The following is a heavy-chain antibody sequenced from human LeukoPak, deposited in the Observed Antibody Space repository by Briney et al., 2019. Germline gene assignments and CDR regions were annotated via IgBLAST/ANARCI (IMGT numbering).Heavy chain of an antibody. CDR3: ARDKKSGESSEIDY. J-gene: IGHJ4*02. D-gene: IGHD3-10*01. CDR1: GVTFSNYW. V-gene: IGHV3-74*03. CDR2: INRDGSTT. Sequence: GGSLRLSCAASGVTFSNYWVHWVRQAPGKGLGWVSRINRDGSTTKYADSVKGRFTVSRDNAKNTLNLQMNSLRAEDTAVYYCARDKKSGESSEIDYWGQGTLVTVSS.